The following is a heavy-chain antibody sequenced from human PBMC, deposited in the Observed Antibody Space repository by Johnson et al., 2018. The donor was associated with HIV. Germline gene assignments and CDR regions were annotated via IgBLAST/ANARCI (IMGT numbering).Heavy chain of an antibody. CDR3: TTELELGGRWFGGLWDDALDI. J-gene: IGHJ3*02. CDR2: IKSKTDGGTT. Sequence: VQLVESGGGLIQPGGSLRLSCAVSGFTVSSDYMSWVRQAPGKGLEWVGRIKSKTDGGTTDYAAPVKGRFTISRDDSKNTLYLQMNSLKTEDTAVYYCTTELELGGRWFGGLWDDALDIWGQGTMVTVSS. CDR1: GFTVSSDY. D-gene: IGHD3-10*01. V-gene: IGHV3-15*01.